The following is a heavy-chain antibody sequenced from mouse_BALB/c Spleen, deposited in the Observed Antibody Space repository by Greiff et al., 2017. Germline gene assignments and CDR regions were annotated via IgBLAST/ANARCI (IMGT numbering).Heavy chain of an antibody. CDR2: INPSTGYT. J-gene: IGHJ3*01. CDR1: GYTFTSYW. Sequence: QVQLQQSGAELAKPGASVKMSCKASGYTFTSYWMHWVKQRPGQGLEWIGYINPSTGYTEYNQKFKDKATLTADKSSSTAYMQLSSLTSEDSAVYYCARCDYGNYLAWFAYWGQGTLVTVSA. V-gene: IGHV1-7*01. D-gene: IGHD2-1*01. CDR3: ARCDYGNYLAWFAY.